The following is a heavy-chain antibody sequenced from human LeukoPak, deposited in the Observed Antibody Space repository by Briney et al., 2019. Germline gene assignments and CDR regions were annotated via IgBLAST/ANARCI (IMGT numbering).Heavy chain of an antibody. CDR1: GGSVSSGDYY. CDR2: IYYTGST. Sequence: SETLSLTCTDSGGSVSSGDYYWSWIRQPPGKGLEWIGYIYYTGSTYYNPSLESRITISLDTSKNQFSLKVSSVTAADTAVYYCARRDWSSAYFDYWGQGTLVTVSS. CDR3: ARRDWSSAYFDY. V-gene: IGHV4-30-4*01. D-gene: IGHD3-22*01. J-gene: IGHJ4*02.